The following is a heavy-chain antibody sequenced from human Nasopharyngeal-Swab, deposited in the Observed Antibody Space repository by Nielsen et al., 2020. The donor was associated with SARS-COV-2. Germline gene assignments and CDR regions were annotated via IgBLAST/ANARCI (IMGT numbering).Heavy chain of an antibody. Sequence: WIRQPPGKGLEWVSSISSSSSYIYYADSVKGRFTISRDNAKNSLYLQMNSLRAEDTAVYYCAGAPSVRLNWFDPWGQGTLVTVSS. J-gene: IGHJ5*02. CDR2: ISSSSSYI. V-gene: IGHV3-21*01. CDR3: AGAPSVRLNWFDP. D-gene: IGHD5-12*01.